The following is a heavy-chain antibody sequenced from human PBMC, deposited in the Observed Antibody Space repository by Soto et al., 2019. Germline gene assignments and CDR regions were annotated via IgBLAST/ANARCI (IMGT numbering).Heavy chain of an antibody. Sequence: GGALRLSCAASGFTFSSYWMHWVRQVPGKGLVWVSRINSGGSMTSYADFVKGRFTISRDNAKNTLYLQMNSLRVEDTAVYYCARVVVGAYYYGMDVWGQGTTVTVSS. CDR3: ARVVVGAYYYGMDV. V-gene: IGHV3-74*01. CDR1: GFTFSSYW. CDR2: INSGGSMT. D-gene: IGHD2-15*01. J-gene: IGHJ6*02.